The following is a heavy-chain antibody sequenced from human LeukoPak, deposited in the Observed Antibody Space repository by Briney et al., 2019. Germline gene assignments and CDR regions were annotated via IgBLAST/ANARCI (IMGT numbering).Heavy chain of an antibody. J-gene: IGHJ4*02. D-gene: IGHD2-21*02. CDR1: GGSINSGNYY. CDR2: IYTTGST. Sequence: SETLSLTCTVSGGSINSGNYYWSWLRQPAGKGLEWIGRIYTTGSTNYSPSLKSRLTISIDTSKNQFSLKLSSVTAADTAVYYCARGGYCGGDCYFYYWGQGTLVTVSS. V-gene: IGHV4-61*02. CDR3: ARGGYCGGDCYFYY.